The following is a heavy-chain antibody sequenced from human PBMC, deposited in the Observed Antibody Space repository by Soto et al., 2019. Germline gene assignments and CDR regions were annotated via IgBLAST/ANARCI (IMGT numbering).Heavy chain of an antibody. CDR2: IYYSGST. Sequence: QVQLQESGPGLVKPSQTLSLTCTVSGGSISSGGYYWSWIRQHPGKGLEWIGYIYYSGSTYYNPSLKSRVTIXGXTXXNQFSLKLSSVTAAATAVYYCAGIYSGSPGGTLRYWGQGTLVTVSS. V-gene: IGHV4-31*03. CDR1: GGSISSGGYY. CDR3: AGIYSGSPGGTLRY. D-gene: IGHD1-26*01. J-gene: IGHJ4*02.